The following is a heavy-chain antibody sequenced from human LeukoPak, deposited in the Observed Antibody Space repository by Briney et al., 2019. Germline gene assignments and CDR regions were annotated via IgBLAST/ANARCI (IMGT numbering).Heavy chain of an antibody. V-gene: IGHV3-73*01. J-gene: IGHJ4*02. CDR2: IRSKANSYAT. CDR3: TRHYYGSGSYPMRDY. Sequence: PGGSLRLSCAASGFTFSGPAMHWVRQASGKGLEWVGRIRSKANSYATAYAASVKGRFTISRDDSKNTAYLQMNSLKTEDTAVYYCTRHYYGSGSYPMRDYWGQGTLVTVSS. D-gene: IGHD3-10*01. CDR1: GFTFSGPA.